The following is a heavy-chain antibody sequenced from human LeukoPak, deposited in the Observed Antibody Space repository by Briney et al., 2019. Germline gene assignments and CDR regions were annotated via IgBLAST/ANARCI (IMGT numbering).Heavy chain of an antibody. CDR2: IYYSGST. V-gene: IGHV4-59*01. Sequence: SETLSLTCTVSGGSISSYYWSWIRQPPGKGLEWIGYIYYSGSTNYNPSLKSRVTISVDTSKNQFSLKLSSVTAEDTAVYYCARDTRVGIAVAGTYRWFDPWGQGTLVTVSS. CDR1: GGSISSYY. J-gene: IGHJ5*02. CDR3: ARDTRVGIAVAGTYRWFDP. D-gene: IGHD6-19*01.